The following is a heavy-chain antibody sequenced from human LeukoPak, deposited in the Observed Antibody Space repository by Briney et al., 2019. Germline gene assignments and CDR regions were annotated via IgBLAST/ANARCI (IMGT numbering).Heavy chain of an antibody. J-gene: IGHJ4*02. V-gene: IGHV4-30-4*01. D-gene: IGHD3-9*01. CDR3: ARDRYFIGFDY. Sequence: SETLSLTCSVSGGSISSGYYYWSWIRQPPGKGLEWIGHIYYSGTTDYNPTLRSRVSISVDTSKNQFSLKLSSVTAADTAVYYCARDRYFIGFDYWGQGTLVTVSS. CDR2: IYYSGTT. CDR1: GGSISSGYYY.